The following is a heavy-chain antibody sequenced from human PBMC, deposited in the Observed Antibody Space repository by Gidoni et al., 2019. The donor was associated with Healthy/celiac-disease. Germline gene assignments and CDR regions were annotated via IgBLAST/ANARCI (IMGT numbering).Heavy chain of an antibody. V-gene: IGHV3-11*01. Sequence: QVQLVESGGGLVKPGGSLRLSCAASGFTFSDYYMSWIRQAPGKGLEWVSYISSSGSTIYYADSVKGRFTISRDNAKNSLYLQMNSLRAEDTAVYYCARTRERYNWNDPLGRYYYGMDVWGQETTVTVSS. CDR1: GFTFSDYY. J-gene: IGHJ6*02. D-gene: IGHD1-20*01. CDR2: ISSSGSTI. CDR3: ARTRERYNWNDPLGRYYYGMDV.